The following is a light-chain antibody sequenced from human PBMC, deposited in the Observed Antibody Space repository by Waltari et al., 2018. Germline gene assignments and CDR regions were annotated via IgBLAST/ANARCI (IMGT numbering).Light chain of an antibody. J-gene: IGKJ2*01. CDR2: CAS. CDR1: QSVLYSSNNKNY. V-gene: IGKV4-1*01. Sequence: DIVMTQSPESLAVSLGERATINCKSSQSVLYSSNNKNYLAWYQQKPGQPPKLLIYCASTRESGVPDRFSCSGSGTDFTLTISSLQAEDVAVYYCQQYYSTPPMHTFGQGTKLEIK. CDR3: QQYYSTPPMHT.